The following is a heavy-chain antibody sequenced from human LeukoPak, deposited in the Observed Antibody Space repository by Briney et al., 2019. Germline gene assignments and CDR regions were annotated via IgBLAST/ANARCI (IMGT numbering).Heavy chain of an antibody. CDR2: IYYSGST. J-gene: IGHJ4*02. CDR1: GGSISSYY. Sequence: SETLSLTCTVSGGSISSYYWSWLRQPPGKGLEWIGYIYYSGSTNYNPSLKSRVTISVDTSKNQFSLKLSSVTAADTAVYYCARNSGYVDYWGQGTRVTVSS. D-gene: IGHD1-26*01. CDR3: ARNSGYVDY. V-gene: IGHV4-59*08.